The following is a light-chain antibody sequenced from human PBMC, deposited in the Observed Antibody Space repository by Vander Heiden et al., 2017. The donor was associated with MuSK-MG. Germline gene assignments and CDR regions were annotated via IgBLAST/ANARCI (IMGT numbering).Light chain of an antibody. CDR1: QGISRW. CDR2: AAS. V-gene: IGKV1-12*01. Sequence: DVQMTQSPSSVSASVGDRVTITCRPSQGISRWLAWYQQKPGRAPKLLIYAASTLQSGVTSRFSGNGSGTDFILTISSLQPEDFATYYCQQANCFPLTFGGGTKVDIK. CDR3: QQANCFPLT. J-gene: IGKJ4*01.